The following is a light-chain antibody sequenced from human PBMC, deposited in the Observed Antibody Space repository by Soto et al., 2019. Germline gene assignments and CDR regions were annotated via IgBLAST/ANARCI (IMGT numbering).Light chain of an antibody. Sequence: DIQMTQSPSSLSASVGDRVTITCRASQGIRNELGWYQQKPGKAPKRLIYAASSLQSGVPSRFSGSGYGTEFTLTISSLQPEDFATYYWLQHNSYPHTFGGGTKVEIK. CDR3: LQHNSYPHT. V-gene: IGKV1-17*01. J-gene: IGKJ4*01. CDR2: AAS. CDR1: QGIRNE.